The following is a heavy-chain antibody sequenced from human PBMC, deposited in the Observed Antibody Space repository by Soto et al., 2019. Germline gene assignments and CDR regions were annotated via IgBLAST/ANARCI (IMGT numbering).Heavy chain of an antibody. J-gene: IGHJ4*02. D-gene: IGHD1-1*01. CDR2: INNDGTGT. Sequence: GXSLRLACAASGFTFSNHWMHWARQAPGKGLVWVSLINNDGTGTAYADSVKGRFTISRDNAKNTLYLQMNSLRAEDTAVYYCARGYFGPDHWGQGTLVTVSS. CDR1: GFTFSNHW. V-gene: IGHV3-74*01. CDR3: ARGYFGPDH.